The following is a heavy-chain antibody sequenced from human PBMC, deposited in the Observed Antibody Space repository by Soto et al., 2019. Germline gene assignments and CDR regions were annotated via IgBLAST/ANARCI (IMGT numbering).Heavy chain of an antibody. V-gene: IGHV4-39*01. Sequence: SENLSLTCTVSGGSISSSSYYWGWIRQPPGKGLEWIGSIYYSGITYYNPSLKSRDHIYVDTYKNQLPLKLSSVTAADTAVYYCARQGGPVIAVPPGSFDPWGQGPLVTLVS. CDR1: GGSISSSSYY. CDR2: IYYSGIT. CDR3: ARQGGPVIAVPPGSFDP. J-gene: IGHJ5*02. D-gene: IGHD6-19*01.